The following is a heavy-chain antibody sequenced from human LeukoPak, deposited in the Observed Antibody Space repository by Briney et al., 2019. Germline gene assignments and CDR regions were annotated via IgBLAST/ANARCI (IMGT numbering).Heavy chain of an antibody. V-gene: IGHV1-2*02. D-gene: IGHD6-6*01. CDR3: ATTPLIKQLVWGYYYYGMDV. CDR1: GYTFTGYY. CDR2: INPNSGGT. J-gene: IGHJ6*02. Sequence: ASVKVSCKASGYTFTGYYMHWVRQAPGQGLEWMGWINPNSGGTNYAQKFQGRVTMTRDTSISTAYMELSRLRSDDTAVYYCATTPLIKQLVWGYYYYGMDVWGQGTTVTVSS.